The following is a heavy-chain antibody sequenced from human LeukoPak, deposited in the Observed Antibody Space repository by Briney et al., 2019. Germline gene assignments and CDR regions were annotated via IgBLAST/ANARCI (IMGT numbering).Heavy chain of an antibody. J-gene: IGHJ4*03. Sequence: SETLSLTCTVSCGSISSGSYYWSWIRQPAGKGLEWIGRIYTSGSTNYNPSLKSRVTISVDTSKNQFSLKLSSVTAADTAVYYCARQWGNFDWLLYVYFDYWGQGTTVTVSS. CDR1: CGSISSGSYY. CDR3: ARQWGNFDWLLYVYFDY. CDR2: IYTSGST. V-gene: IGHV4-61*02. D-gene: IGHD3-9*01.